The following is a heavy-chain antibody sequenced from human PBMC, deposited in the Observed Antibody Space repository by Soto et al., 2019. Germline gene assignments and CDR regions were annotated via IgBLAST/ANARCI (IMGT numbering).Heavy chain of an antibody. CDR1: GFFFRDFG. Sequence: GGSLRLSCVASGFFFRDFGMHWVRQAPGKGLEWVSVIWYDGSNTYQGESVKGRFTMSRDISKNTLYLQMDSLRPEDTAVYYCAIAMAGQWHPFDYWGHGTLVIVSS. D-gene: IGHD6-19*01. CDR2: IWYDGSNT. CDR3: AIAMAGQWHPFDY. V-gene: IGHV3-33*01. J-gene: IGHJ4*01.